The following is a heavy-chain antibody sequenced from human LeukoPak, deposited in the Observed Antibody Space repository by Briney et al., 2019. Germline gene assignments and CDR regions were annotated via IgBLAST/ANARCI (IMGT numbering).Heavy chain of an antibody. CDR2: INPNSGGT. CDR3: ARGPGYCSSTSCYPLHMDV. V-gene: IGHV1-2*06. Sequence: ASVKVSCKASGYTFTGYYMQWVREAPGQGLEWMERINPNSGGTNYAQKFQGRVTMTRDTSISTAYMELSRLRSDDTAVYYCARGPGYCSSTSCYPLHMDVWGKGTTVTVSS. J-gene: IGHJ6*03. CDR1: GYTFTGYY. D-gene: IGHD2-2*01.